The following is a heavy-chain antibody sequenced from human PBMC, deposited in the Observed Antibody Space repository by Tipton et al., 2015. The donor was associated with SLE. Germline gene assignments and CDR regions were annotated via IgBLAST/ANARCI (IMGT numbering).Heavy chain of an antibody. CDR2: IYHSGSS. V-gene: IGHV4-59*11. Sequence: TLSLTCSVSGGSISSHYWTWIRQPPGKRLEWIGYIYHSGSSNYNPSLKSRVTISVDTSKNQFSLKLSSVTAADTAVYYCARAAGEIDYWGQGTLVTVSS. CDR1: GGSISSHY. CDR3: ARAAGEIDY. D-gene: IGHD3-10*01. J-gene: IGHJ4*02.